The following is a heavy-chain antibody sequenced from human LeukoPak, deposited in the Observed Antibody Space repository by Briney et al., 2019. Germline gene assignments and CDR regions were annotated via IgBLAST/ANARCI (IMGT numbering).Heavy chain of an antibody. Sequence: GGSLRLSCAASGFSFSHYALRWVRQAPGKGLEWLAFISYDGNVKYYADSVKGRFTVSRDDSKITLYLQMNSPRTEDTALYYCARDLSTKYSQGYWGQGTLVTVSS. D-gene: IGHD5-18*01. V-gene: IGHV3-30-3*01. CDR3: ARDLSTKYSQGY. CDR1: GFSFSHYA. J-gene: IGHJ4*02. CDR2: ISYDGNVK.